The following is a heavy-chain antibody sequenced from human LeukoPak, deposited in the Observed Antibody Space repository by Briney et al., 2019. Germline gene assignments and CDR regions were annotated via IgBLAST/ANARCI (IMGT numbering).Heavy chain of an antibody. CDR1: GFTFSSYG. CDR3: AKASAGRDNI. J-gene: IGHJ3*02. Sequence: GRSLRLSCAASGFTFSSYGMHWVRQAPGKGLEWVAVISYDGSNKYYADSVKGRFTIPRDNSKNTLYLQMNSLRAEDTAVYYCAKASAGRDNIWGQGTMVTVSS. V-gene: IGHV3-30*18. D-gene: IGHD3-10*01. CDR2: ISYDGSNK.